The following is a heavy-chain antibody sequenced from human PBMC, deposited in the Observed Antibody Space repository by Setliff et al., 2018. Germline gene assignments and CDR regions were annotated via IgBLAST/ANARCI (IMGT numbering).Heavy chain of an antibody. CDR2: IIPILGIA. J-gene: IGHJ3*02. CDR3: ARDRGTREQDAFDI. D-gene: IGHD1-26*01. CDR1: GYTFTSYA. V-gene: IGHV1-69*10. Sequence: SVKVSCKASGYTFTSYAISWVRQAPGQGLEWMGGIIPILGIANYAQKFQGRVTITADKSTSTAYMELSSLRSEDTAVYYCARDRGTREQDAFDIWGQGTMVTVSS.